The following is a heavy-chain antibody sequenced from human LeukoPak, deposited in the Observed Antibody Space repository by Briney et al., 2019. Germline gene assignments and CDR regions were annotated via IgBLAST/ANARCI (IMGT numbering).Heavy chain of an antibody. V-gene: IGHV1-2*02. CDR3: ATSSGYSHSWGAFDY. Sequence: ASVKVSCKASGYTFTGYYMHWVRQAPGQGLEWMGWMNPNNGGTNFTQRFQGRVTMTRAMSTNTVYMELSRLTSDDTAVYYCATSSGYSHSWGAFDYWGQGALVTVSS. D-gene: IGHD5-18*01. CDR2: MNPNNGGT. CDR1: GYTFTGYY. J-gene: IGHJ4*02.